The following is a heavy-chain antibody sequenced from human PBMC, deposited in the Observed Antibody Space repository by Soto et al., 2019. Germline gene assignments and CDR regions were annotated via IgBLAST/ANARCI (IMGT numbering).Heavy chain of an antibody. CDR2: ISSSGSTI. Sequence: PGGSLRLSCAASGVTFSDYYMSWIRQAPGKGLEWVSYISSSGSTIYYADSVKGRFTISRDNAKNSLYLQMNSLRAEDTAVYYCARGAAVATQEFHVPPAIWGQGTMVTV. J-gene: IGHJ3*02. CDR3: ARGAAVATQEFHVPPAI. CDR1: GVTFSDYY. D-gene: IGHD6-19*01. V-gene: IGHV3-11*01.